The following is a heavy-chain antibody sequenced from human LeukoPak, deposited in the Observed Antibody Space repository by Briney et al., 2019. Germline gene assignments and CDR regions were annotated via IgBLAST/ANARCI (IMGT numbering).Heavy chain of an antibody. Sequence: GGSLRLSCAASGLTFSSYAMSWVRQAQGKGLEWVSAVTGSGASTYYADSVKGRFTISRDNSKNTLYLQMNSLRAEDTAVYYCAKDSPSCSGGTCYADFWGQGTLVTVSS. J-gene: IGHJ4*02. CDR1: GLTFSSYA. CDR2: VTGSGAST. D-gene: IGHD2-15*01. V-gene: IGHV3-23*01. CDR3: AKDSPSCSGGTCYADF.